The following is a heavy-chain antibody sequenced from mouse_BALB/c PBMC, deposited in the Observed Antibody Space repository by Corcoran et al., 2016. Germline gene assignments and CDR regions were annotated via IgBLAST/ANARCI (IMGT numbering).Heavy chain of an antibody. CDR3: ARWLLPHYYAMDY. CDR2: INTYTGEP. Sequence: QIQLVQSGPELKKPGETVKISCKASGYTFTNYGMNWVKQAPGKGLKWMGWINTYTGEPTYADDFKGRFAFSLETSASTAYLQINNLKNEDMATYFCARWLLPHYYAMDYWGQGTSVTVSS. J-gene: IGHJ4*01. CDR1: GYTFTNYG. V-gene: IGHV9-1*02. D-gene: IGHD2-3*01.